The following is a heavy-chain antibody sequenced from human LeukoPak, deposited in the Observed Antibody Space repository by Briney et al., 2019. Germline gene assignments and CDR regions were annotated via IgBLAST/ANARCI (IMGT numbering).Heavy chain of an antibody. CDR2: IRSKAYGETA. Sequence: GGSLRLSCTASGFTLGDYAMSWIRQAPGKGLEWVGFIRSKAYGETADYAASVKGRFTISRDDSKAIAYLQMNSLKTEDTAVYHCTRDRGAYNLYDYWGQGTLVTVSS. D-gene: IGHD1-1*01. J-gene: IGHJ4*02. CDR3: TRDRGAYNLYDY. CDR1: GFTLGDYA. V-gene: IGHV3-49*03.